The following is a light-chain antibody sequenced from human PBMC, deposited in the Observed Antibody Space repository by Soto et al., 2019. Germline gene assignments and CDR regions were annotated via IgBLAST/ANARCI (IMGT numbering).Light chain of an antibody. CDR3: QQYYSTPRT. J-gene: IGKJ2*01. V-gene: IGKV4-1*01. CDR2: WAS. Sequence: DIVMTQSLDSLAVSLGERATINCKSSQSVLYSSNNKNYLAWYQQKPSQPPKLLIYWASTRESGVPDRFSGSGSGTDFTLTINSLQAEDVAVYYCQQYYSTPRTFGQGTKLEIK. CDR1: QSVLYSSNNKNY.